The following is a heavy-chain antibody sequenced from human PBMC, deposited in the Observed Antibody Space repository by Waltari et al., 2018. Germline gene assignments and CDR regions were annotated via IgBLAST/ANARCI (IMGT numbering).Heavy chain of an antibody. Sequence: QVQLQESGPGLVKPSEPLSLTCAVSGYSISSGYYWGWIRQPPGKGLAWAGSIYHSGSTYYNPSLKSRVTISVDTSKNQFSLKLSSVTAADTAVYYCARDRAVGYCSGGSCQNYYYYMDVWGKGTTVTVSS. D-gene: IGHD2-15*01. CDR2: IYHSGST. J-gene: IGHJ6*03. CDR1: GYSISSGYY. V-gene: IGHV4-38-2*02. CDR3: ARDRAVGYCSGGSCQNYYYYMDV.